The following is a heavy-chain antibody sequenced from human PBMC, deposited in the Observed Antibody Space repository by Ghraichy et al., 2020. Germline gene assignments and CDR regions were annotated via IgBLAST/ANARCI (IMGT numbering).Heavy chain of an antibody. CDR3: AVRFLEWSRDAFDI. V-gene: IGHV3-23*01. D-gene: IGHD3-3*01. Sequence: SCAASGFTFSSYAMSWVRQAPGKGLEWVSAISGSGVSTYYADAVKGRLTISRDNSKNTLYLQMNSLRAEDTAVYYCAVRFLEWSRDAFDIWGQGTMVTVSS. CDR1: GFTFSSYA. J-gene: IGHJ3*02. CDR2: ISGSGVST.